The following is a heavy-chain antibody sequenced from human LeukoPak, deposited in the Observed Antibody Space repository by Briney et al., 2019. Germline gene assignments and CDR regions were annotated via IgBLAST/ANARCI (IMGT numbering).Heavy chain of an antibody. CDR3: ARARWTSTVTTYYLDF. D-gene: IGHD4-17*01. CDR2: INAGNGKT. CDR1: GYIFTDYA. J-gene: IGHJ4*02. Sequence: GASVKVSCKASGYIFTDYAIQWVRQAPGQRLEWMGWINAGNGKTKYSQKFQGRVTITRDTSASTAYMELSGLRSDDTAVYYCARARWTSTVTTYYLDFWGQGTLVTVSS. V-gene: IGHV1-3*01.